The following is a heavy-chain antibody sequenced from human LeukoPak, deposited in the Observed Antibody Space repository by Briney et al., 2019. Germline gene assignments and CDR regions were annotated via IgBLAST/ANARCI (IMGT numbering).Heavy chain of an antibody. CDR3: AKDRSSGWYTTLDY. CDR1: GFTFSSYA. Sequence: QPGASLRLSCAASGFTFSSYAITWVRQAPGKGLEWVSAVSGSGGNTSYADSVKGRFTISRDNSENTLYLQMNSLRAEDTAVYYCAKDRSSGWYTTLDYWGQGVLVTVSS. V-gene: IGHV3-23*01. D-gene: IGHD6-19*01. J-gene: IGHJ4*02. CDR2: VSGSGGNT.